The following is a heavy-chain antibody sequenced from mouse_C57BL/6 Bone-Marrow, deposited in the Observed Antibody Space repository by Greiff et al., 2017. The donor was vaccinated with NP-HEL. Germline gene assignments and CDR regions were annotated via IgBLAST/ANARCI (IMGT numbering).Heavy chain of an antibody. J-gene: IGHJ2*01. D-gene: IGHD1-1*01. V-gene: IGHV1-9*01. Sequence: QVQLKQSGAELMKPGASVKLSCKATGYTFTGYWIEWVKQRPGHGLEWIGEILPGSGSTNYNEKFKGKATFTEDTSSNTAYMQLSSLTTEDSAIYYCARWSLITTVVAPDYWGQGTTLTVSS. CDR1: GYTFTGYW. CDR3: ARWSLITTVVAPDY. CDR2: ILPGSGST.